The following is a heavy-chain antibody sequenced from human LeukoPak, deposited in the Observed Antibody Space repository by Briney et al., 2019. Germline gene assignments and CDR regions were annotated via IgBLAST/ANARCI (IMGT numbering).Heavy chain of an antibody. CDR3: ARALALWFGELLV. CDR1: GFTFSDYY. V-gene: IGHV3-11*01. D-gene: IGHD3-10*01. Sequence: PGGSLRLSCAASGFTFSDYYMSWLRQAPGKGLEWVSYISSSGSTIYYADSVKGRFTISRDNAKNSLYLQMNSLRAEDTAVYYCARALALWFGELLVWGKGTTVTVSS. CDR2: ISSSGSTI. J-gene: IGHJ6*04.